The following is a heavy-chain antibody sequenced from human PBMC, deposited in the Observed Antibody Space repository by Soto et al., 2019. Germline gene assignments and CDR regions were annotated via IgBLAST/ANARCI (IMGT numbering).Heavy chain of an antibody. J-gene: IGHJ3*02. CDR3: ARGGLTLKYSFDI. CDR2: INPNTGDT. V-gene: IGHV1-2*02. CDR1: GYTFSDFF. D-gene: IGHD2-15*01. Sequence: ASVKVSCKASGYTFSDFFIHWVRQAPGQGLEWMGWINPNTGDTKFAQRFQGRVTMTGDTSISTAYMDLSRLTSDDTAVYYCARGGLTLKYSFDIWGQGTMVTVSS.